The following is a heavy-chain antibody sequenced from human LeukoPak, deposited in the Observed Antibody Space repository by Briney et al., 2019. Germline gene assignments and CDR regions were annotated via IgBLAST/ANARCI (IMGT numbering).Heavy chain of an antibody. Sequence: GGSLRLSCAASGFTFSSYSMNWVRQAPGKGLEWVSSISSSGSTIYYADSVKGRFTISRDNAKNSLYLQMNSLGAEDTAVYYCARSVVAATETFDYWGQGTLVTVSS. CDR1: GFTFSSYS. CDR3: ARSVVAATETFDY. CDR2: ISSSGSTI. V-gene: IGHV3-48*04. D-gene: IGHD2-15*01. J-gene: IGHJ4*02.